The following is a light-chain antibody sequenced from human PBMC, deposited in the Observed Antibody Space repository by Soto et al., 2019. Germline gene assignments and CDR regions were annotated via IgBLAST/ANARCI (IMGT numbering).Light chain of an antibody. CDR1: SSDVGTYDR. V-gene: IGLV2-18*02. J-gene: IGLJ2*01. CDR3: SSYTISSTVV. CDR2: EVT. Sequence: QTALTQPPSVSGSPGQSVTISCIGTSSDVGTYDRVSWYQQPPGTAPKLMIYEVTNRPSGVPDRFSGSKSGNTASLTISGLQAEDEADYYCSSYTISSTVVFGGGTKLTV.